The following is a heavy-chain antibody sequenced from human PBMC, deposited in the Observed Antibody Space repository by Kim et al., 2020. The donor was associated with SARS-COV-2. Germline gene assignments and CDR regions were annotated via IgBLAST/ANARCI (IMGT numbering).Heavy chain of an antibody. Sequence: ASVKVSCKTSGYPFSGFYIHWVRQAPGQGLEWVGWISPNNGATNYAEAPQGRVTMTRDTSINTAYLELSRLKSDDTAIYFCARGSDYHALDVWGQGTTVTVSS. J-gene: IGHJ6*02. CDR1: GYPFSGFY. CDR3: ARGSDYHALDV. CDR2: ISPNNGAT. V-gene: IGHV1-2*02.